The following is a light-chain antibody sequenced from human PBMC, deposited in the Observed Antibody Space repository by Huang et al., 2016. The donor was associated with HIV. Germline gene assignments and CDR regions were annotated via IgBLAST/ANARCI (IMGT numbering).Light chain of an antibody. CDR1: QRVNNN. CDR2: GAS. CDR3: QQYNNWPIT. Sequence: VMTPSPATLSVSPGERATLSCRASQRVNNNLAWFQQNPGQAPRLLIYGASTRATGIPARFSGSGSGTEFTLTISSLQSEDLAVYYCQQYNNWPITFGPGTKVDVK. J-gene: IGKJ3*01. V-gene: IGKV3-15*01.